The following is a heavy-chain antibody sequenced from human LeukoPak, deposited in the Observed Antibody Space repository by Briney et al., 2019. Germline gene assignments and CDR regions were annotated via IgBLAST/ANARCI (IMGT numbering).Heavy chain of an antibody. J-gene: IGHJ4*02. Sequence: GGSLRLSCAASGFTFSSYAMSWVRQAPGKGLEWVSSISGSGISTYYTDSVKGRFTISRDNSKNTLYLQINSLRAEDTAVYYCANLYSSGWYFDYWGQGTLVTVSS. D-gene: IGHD6-19*01. V-gene: IGHV3-23*01. CDR2: ISGSGIST. CDR1: GFTFSSYA. CDR3: ANLYSSGWYFDY.